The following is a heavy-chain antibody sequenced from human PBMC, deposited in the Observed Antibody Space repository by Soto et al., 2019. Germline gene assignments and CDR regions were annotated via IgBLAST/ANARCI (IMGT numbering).Heavy chain of an antibody. D-gene: IGHD1-1*01. V-gene: IGHV3-74*01. J-gene: IGHJ6*03. CDR1: GFPFSGYW. Sequence: LSCAASGFPFSGYWMHWVRQAPGKGLVWVSRMNSDGSTINYADSVKGRFTISRDNAENTLYLQMNSLRAEDTAVYYCARDVENDGNYYIDARGKGTTVTVSS. CDR2: MNSDGSTI. CDR3: ARDVENDGNYYIDA.